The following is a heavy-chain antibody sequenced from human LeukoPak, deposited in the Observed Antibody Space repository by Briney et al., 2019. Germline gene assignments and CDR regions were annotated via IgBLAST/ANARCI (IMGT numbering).Heavy chain of an antibody. Sequence: PGESLRLSCAASGFTFSTYSMNWVRQAPGKGLEWVSSISSRSNYIYYADSVKGRFTISRDNAKNSLYLQMNSLRAEDTAVYYCARAPGSGYDYLDFWGQGTLVTVSS. CDR3: ARAPGSGYDYLDF. CDR1: GFTFSTYS. CDR2: ISSRSNYI. D-gene: IGHD5-12*01. J-gene: IGHJ4*02. V-gene: IGHV3-21*01.